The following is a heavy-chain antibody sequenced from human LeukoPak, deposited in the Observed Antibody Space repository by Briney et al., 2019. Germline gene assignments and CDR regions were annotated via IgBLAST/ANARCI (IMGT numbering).Heavy chain of an antibody. CDR1: GFTFSDYY. D-gene: IGHD2-15*01. Sequence: GGSLRLSCAASGFTFSDYYMNWIRQAPGKGLEWVSYISSSGSTIYYADSVKGRFTISRDNAKNSLYLQMNSLRAEDTAVYYCASRYCSGGSCALDYWGQGTLVTVSS. CDR2: ISSSGSTI. V-gene: IGHV3-11*04. CDR3: ASRYCSGGSCALDY. J-gene: IGHJ4*02.